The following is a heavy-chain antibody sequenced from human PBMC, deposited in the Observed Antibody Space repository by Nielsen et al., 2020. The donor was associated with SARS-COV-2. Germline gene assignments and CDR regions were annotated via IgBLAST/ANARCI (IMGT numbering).Heavy chain of an antibody. J-gene: IGHJ4*02. CDR3: ARDQVAAAGNFYFDF. Sequence: GESLKISCAASGFTFSSYAMHWVRQAPGKGLEWVSSISDTGTYMHFADSVSGRFTISRDSAKNSLYLQMDRLKVEDTAVYFCARDQVAAAGNFYFDFWGQGTLVTVSS. V-gene: IGHV3-21*01. CDR1: GFTFSSYA. CDR2: ISDTGTYM. D-gene: IGHD6-13*01.